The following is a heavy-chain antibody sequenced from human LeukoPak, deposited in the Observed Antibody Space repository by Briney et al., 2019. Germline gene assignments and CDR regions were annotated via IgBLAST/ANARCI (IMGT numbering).Heavy chain of an antibody. Sequence: KTSETLSLTCTVSGGSISSYYWSWIRQPAGKGLEWIGRIYTSGSTNYNPSLKSRVTMSVDTSKNQFSLKLSTVTAADTAVYFCARVTREAARYWYFDLWGRGTLVTVSS. CDR3: ARVTREAARYWYFDL. J-gene: IGHJ2*01. V-gene: IGHV4-4*07. CDR1: GGSISSYY. D-gene: IGHD6-6*01. CDR2: IYTSGST.